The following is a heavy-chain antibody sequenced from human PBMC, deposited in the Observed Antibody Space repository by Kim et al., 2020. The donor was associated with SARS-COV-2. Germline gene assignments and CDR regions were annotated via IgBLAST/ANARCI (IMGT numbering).Heavy chain of an antibody. D-gene: IGHD6-19*01. CDR2: IKSKTDGGTT. CDR1: GFTFSNAW. Sequence: GGSLRLSCAASGFTFSNAWMSWVRQAPGKGLEWVGRIKSKTDGGTTDYAAPVKGRFTISRDDSKNTLYLQMNSLKTEDTAVYYCTTDFSGRGLDAFDIWGQGTMVTVSS. J-gene: IGHJ3*02. V-gene: IGHV3-15*01. CDR3: TTDFSGRGLDAFDI.